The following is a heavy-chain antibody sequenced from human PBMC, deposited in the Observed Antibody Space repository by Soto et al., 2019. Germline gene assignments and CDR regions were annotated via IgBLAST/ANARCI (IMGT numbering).Heavy chain of an antibody. D-gene: IGHD3-22*01. CDR3: AREGYYYDSSGLIGNWFDP. J-gene: IGHJ5*02. Sequence: SATLSLTCTVSGGSISSYYWSWIRQPPGKGMEWIGYIYYSGSTNYNPSLKSRVTISVDTSKNQFSLKLSSVTAADTAVYYCAREGYYYDSSGLIGNWFDPWGQGTLVTVSS. CDR1: GGSISSYY. V-gene: IGHV4-59*01. CDR2: IYYSGST.